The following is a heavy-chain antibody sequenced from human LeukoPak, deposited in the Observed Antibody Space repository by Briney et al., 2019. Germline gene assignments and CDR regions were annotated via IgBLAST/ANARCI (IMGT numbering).Heavy chain of an antibody. Sequence: GGSLRLSCAASGFTVSSNYMSWVRQAPGKGLEWVSVIYSGGSTYYADSVKGRFTISRDNSKNTLYLQMNSLRAEDTAVYYCARDLAMATILFLPDYWGQGTLVTVSS. J-gene: IGHJ4*02. CDR1: GFTVSSNY. CDR2: IYSGGST. V-gene: IGHV3-66*01. D-gene: IGHD5-24*01. CDR3: ARDLAMATILFLPDY.